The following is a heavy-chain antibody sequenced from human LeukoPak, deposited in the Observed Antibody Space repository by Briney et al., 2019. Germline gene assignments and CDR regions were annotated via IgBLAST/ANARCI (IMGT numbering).Heavy chain of an antibody. CDR3: AKVAQDYDFWSGYSQSRFSLLAAFDY. CDR2: IRSKANSYAT. Sequence: GGSLRLSCAASGFTFSGSAMHWVRQAPGKGLEWVGRIRSKANSYATAYAASVKGRFTISRDDSKNTAYLQMNSLKSEDTAVYYCAKVAQDYDFWSGYSQSRFSLLAAFDYWGQGTLVTVSS. CDR1: GFTFSGSA. D-gene: IGHD3-3*01. V-gene: IGHV3-73*01. J-gene: IGHJ4*02.